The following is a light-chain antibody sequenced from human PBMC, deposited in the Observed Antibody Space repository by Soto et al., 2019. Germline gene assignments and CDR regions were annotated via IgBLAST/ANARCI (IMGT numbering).Light chain of an antibody. V-gene: IGLV2-14*01. J-gene: IGLJ1*01. Sequence: QSALTQPASVSGSPGQSITISCTGTSSDVGGYNYVSWYQQHPGKAPKLMIYEVSNRPSGVSNRCSGSKSGNTASLTISGFQAEDEADYYCSSYTSSSTPYVFGTGTKLTVL. CDR2: EVS. CDR1: SSDVGGYNY. CDR3: SSYTSSSTPYV.